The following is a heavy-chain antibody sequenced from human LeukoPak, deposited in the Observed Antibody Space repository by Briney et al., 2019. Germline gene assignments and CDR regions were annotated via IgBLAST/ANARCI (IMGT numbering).Heavy chain of an antibody. V-gene: IGHV3-23*01. CDR1: GSTFSSYA. CDR2: ISGSGGST. Sequence: GGSLRLSCAASGSTFSSYAMSWVRQAPGKGLEWISAISGSGGSTYYADSVKGRFTISRDNSKNTLYLQMSSLRAEDTAVYYCARGLLGAPTSYFDYWGQGTLVTVSS. CDR3: ARGLLGAPTSYFDY. J-gene: IGHJ4*02. D-gene: IGHD1-26*01.